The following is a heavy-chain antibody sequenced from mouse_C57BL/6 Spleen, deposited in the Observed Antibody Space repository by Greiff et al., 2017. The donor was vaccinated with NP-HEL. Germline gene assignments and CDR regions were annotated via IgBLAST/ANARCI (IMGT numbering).Heavy chain of an antibody. J-gene: IGHJ1*03. Sequence: QVQLQQSGAELVKPGASVKISCKASGYAFSSYWMNWVKQRPGKGLEWIGQIYPGDGDTNYNGKFKGKATLTADKSSSTAYMQLSSLTSEDSAVYFCAIHYYGSSYWYFDVWGTGTTVTVSS. D-gene: IGHD1-1*01. CDR3: AIHYYGSSYWYFDV. CDR1: GYAFSSYW. V-gene: IGHV1-80*01. CDR2: IYPGDGDT.